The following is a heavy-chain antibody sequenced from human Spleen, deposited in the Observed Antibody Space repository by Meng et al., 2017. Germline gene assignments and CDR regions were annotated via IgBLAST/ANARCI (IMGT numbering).Heavy chain of an antibody. CDR2: INHSGST. Sequence: SETLSLTCAVYGGSFSDYYWSWIRQSPGKGLEWIGEINHSGSTNYNPSLKSRVTISVDTSKNQFSLMLSSVTAADTAVYYCARGPTTMAHDFDYWGQGTLVTVSS. J-gene: IGHJ4*02. V-gene: IGHV4-34*01. CDR1: GGSFSDYY. CDR3: ARGPTTMAHDFDY. D-gene: IGHD4-11*01.